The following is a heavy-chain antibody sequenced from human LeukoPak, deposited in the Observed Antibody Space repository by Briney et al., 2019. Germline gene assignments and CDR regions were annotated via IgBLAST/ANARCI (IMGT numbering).Heavy chain of an antibody. D-gene: IGHD6-19*01. Sequence: SETLSLTCTVSGGSISRYYWSWIRQPPGKGLEWIGYIYYSGSTNYNPSLKSRVTISVDTSKNQFSLKLSSVTAADTAVYYCARFGYSSGWYQLNYGMDVWGQGTTVTVSS. V-gene: IGHV4-59*08. CDR1: GGSISRYY. CDR3: ARFGYSSGWYQLNYGMDV. J-gene: IGHJ6*02. CDR2: IYYSGST.